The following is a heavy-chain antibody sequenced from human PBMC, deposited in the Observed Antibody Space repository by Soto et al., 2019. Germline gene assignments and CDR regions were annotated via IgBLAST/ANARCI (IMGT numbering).Heavy chain of an antibody. CDR2: IYYSGST. J-gene: IGHJ6*03. V-gene: IGHV4-59*01. CDR1: GVSISSYY. Sequence: PSETLSLTFTVSGVSISSYYWSWIRQPPGKGLEWIGYIYYSGSTNYNPSLKSRVTISVDTSKNQFSLKLSSVTAADTAVYYCAGGYFELVYYYYMDVWGKGTTVT. CDR3: AGGYFELVYYYYMDV. D-gene: IGHD3-9*01.